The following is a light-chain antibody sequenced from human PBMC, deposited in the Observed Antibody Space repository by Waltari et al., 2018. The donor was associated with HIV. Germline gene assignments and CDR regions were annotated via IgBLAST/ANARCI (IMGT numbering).Light chain of an antibody. J-gene: IGKJ1*01. V-gene: IGKV1-5*03. CDR1: QSVGDW. CDR3: QHYDSYWA. Sequence: DIQMTQIPSTLSASMGDTVTITCRASQSVGDWLAWYQQKPGGAPKLLIYKASILEGGVPSRFSGGGSGTEFSLTIARLQPDDFATYYCQHYDSYWAFGQGTKVEL. CDR2: KAS.